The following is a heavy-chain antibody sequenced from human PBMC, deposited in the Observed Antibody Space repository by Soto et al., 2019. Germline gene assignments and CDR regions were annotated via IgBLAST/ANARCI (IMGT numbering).Heavy chain of an antibody. J-gene: IGHJ3*02. D-gene: IGHD3-3*01. CDR1: GYTFTSYG. CDR2: ISAYNGNT. CDR3: ARASRYYDFWSGLLNAFDI. Sequence: ASVKVSCKASGYTFTSYGISWVRQAPGQGLEWMGWISAYNGNTNYAQKLQGRVTMTTDTSTSTAYMELRSLRSDDTAVYYCARASRYYDFWSGLLNAFDIWGQGTMVTVSS. V-gene: IGHV1-18*01.